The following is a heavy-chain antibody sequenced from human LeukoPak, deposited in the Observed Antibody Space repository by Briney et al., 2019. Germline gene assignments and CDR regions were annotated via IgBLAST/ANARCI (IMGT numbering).Heavy chain of an antibody. CDR1: GGSVSSYY. CDR2: IYYSGST. Sequence: SETLSLTCTVSGGSVSSYYWGWIRQPPGKGLEWIGYIYYSGSTNYNPSLKSRVTISVDTSKNQFSLKLSSVTAADTAVYYCARHQYYDYVWGSYRDAFYIWGQGTMVTVSS. J-gene: IGHJ3*02. D-gene: IGHD3-16*01. CDR3: ARHQYYDYVWGSYRDAFYI. V-gene: IGHV4-59*08.